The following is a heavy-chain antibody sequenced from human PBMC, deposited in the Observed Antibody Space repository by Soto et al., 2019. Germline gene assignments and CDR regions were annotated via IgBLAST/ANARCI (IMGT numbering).Heavy chain of an antibody. J-gene: IGHJ4*02. Sequence: KPSETLSLTCTVSGGSVSSGSYYWSWIRQPPGKGLEWIGYIYYSGSTNYNPSLKSRVTISVDTSKNQFSLKLNSVTAADTAVYYCARERRSGDYLDYWGQGTLVTVSS. D-gene: IGHD3-3*01. CDR3: ARERRSGDYLDY. V-gene: IGHV4-61*01. CDR1: GGSVSSGSYY. CDR2: IYYSGST.